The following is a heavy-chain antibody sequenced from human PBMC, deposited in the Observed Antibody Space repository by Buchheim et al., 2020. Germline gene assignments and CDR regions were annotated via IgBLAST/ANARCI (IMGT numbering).Heavy chain of an antibody. V-gene: IGHV3-33*01. Sequence: QVQLVESGGGVVQPGRSLRLSCAALGFTFSSYGMHWVRQAPGKGLEGVAVIWYVGSNKYYADSVKGRFNIARDKSKTTLYLQMNSLRAEDTAVYYCARDADGMDVWGQGTT. CDR3: ARDADGMDV. CDR2: IWYVGSNK. CDR1: GFTFSSYG. J-gene: IGHJ6*02.